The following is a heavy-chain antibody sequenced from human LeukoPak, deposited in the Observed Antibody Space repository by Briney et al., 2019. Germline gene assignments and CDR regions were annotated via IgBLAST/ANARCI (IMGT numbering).Heavy chain of an antibody. Sequence: GGSLRLSCAASGFTFSDYYMSWIRQAPGKGLEWVSYISSSSSYTNYADSVKGRFTISRDNAKNSLYLQMNSLRAEDTAVYYCAREPDSSGFYWYFDLRGRGTLVTVSS. CDR3: AREPDSSGFYWYFDL. J-gene: IGHJ2*01. CDR2: ISSSSSYT. V-gene: IGHV3-11*05. D-gene: IGHD3-22*01. CDR1: GFTFSDYY.